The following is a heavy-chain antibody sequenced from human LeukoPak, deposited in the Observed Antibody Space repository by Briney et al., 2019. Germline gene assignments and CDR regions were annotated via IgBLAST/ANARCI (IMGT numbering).Heavy chain of an antibody. CDR3: ARDSGYSTPYLFDY. CDR1: GGSVSSSTYY. CDR2: IYYSGST. Sequence: SSETLSLTXTVSGGSVSSSTYYWGWIRQPPGKGLEWIGSIYYSGSTYYNPSLKSRVTISVDTSKNQFSLKLSSVTAADTAVYYCARDSGYSTPYLFDYWGQGTLVTVSS. J-gene: IGHJ4*02. D-gene: IGHD5-12*01. V-gene: IGHV4-39*07.